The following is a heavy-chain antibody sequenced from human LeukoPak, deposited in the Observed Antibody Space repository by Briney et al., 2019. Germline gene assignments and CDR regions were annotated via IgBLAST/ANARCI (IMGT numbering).Heavy chain of an antibody. D-gene: IGHD1-26*01. Sequence: GGSLRLSCAASGFTFSSYGMSWVRQAPGKGLEWVSAISGSGGSTYHADSVKGRFTISRDNSKNTLYLQMNSLRAEDTAVYYCAKDFSGSYSNYWGQGTLVTVSS. CDR2: ISGSGGST. V-gene: IGHV3-23*01. J-gene: IGHJ4*02. CDR3: AKDFSGSYSNY. CDR1: GFTFSSYG.